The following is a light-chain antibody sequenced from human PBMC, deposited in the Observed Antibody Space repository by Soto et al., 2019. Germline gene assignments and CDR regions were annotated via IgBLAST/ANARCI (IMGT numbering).Light chain of an antibody. CDR1: IIGRNS. CDR2: DDS. CDR3: HVWDAPRDHVV. J-gene: IGLJ2*01. V-gene: IGLV3-21*02. Sequence: SYERTQSPSMSVAPGPTARSTGAGNIIGRNSVTWYQQKSGQAPVLVVFDDSDRSSGIPDRLSGSQSGYTASLTISRVEDGDEADYYWHVWDAPRDHVVFGGGTKVTVL.